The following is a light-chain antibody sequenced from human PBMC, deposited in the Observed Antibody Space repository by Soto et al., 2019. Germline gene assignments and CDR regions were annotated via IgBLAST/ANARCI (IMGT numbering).Light chain of an antibody. V-gene: IGKV3-11*01. CDR2: DIF. CDR3: QQRSNWPLT. J-gene: IGKJ4*01. CDR1: QSVSSY. Sequence: EIVLTQSPATLSLSPWERATLSCRASQSVSSYLAWYQQKPGQAPRLLIYDIFKRPTGIPARFSGSGSGTDFTLTISSLEPEDFAVYYCQQRSNWPLTFGGGTKVDIK.